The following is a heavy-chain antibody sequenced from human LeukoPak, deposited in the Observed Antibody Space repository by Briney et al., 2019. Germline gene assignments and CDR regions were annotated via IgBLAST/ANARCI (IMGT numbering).Heavy chain of an antibody. Sequence: ASVKVSCKASGYTFTSYDINWVRQATGQGLEWMGWMNPNSGNTGYAQKFQGRVTMTRNTSISTAYMELSSLRSEDTAVYYCARSGSSGWYERGTLFSWGQGTLVTVSS. CDR1: GYTFTSYD. J-gene: IGHJ4*02. V-gene: IGHV1-8*01. CDR3: ARSGSSGWYERGTLFS. CDR2: MNPNSGNT. D-gene: IGHD6-19*01.